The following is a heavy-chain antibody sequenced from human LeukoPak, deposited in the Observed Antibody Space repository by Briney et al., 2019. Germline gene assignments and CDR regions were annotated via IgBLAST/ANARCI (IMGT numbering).Heavy chain of an antibody. CDR2: IYYSGST. D-gene: IGHD3-10*01. CDR1: GGSISSYY. Sequence: SETLSLTCTVSGGSISSYYWSWIRQPPGKGLEWIGYIYYSGSTNYNPSLKSRVTISVDTSKNQFSLKLRSVSAADTAVYYCARVEEGYGSGRRENYYYYYMDVWGKGTTVTISS. J-gene: IGHJ6*03. CDR3: ARVEEGYGSGRRENYYYYYMDV. V-gene: IGHV4-59*01.